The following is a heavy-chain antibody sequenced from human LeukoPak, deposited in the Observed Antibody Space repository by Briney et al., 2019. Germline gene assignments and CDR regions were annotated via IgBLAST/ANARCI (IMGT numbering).Heavy chain of an antibody. V-gene: IGHV1-18*01. J-gene: IGHJ3*01. CDR3: ARARDTSGWYLDAFGV. Sequence: ASVKVSCKASGYTFNRYGLSWVRQAPGQGLEWMGWISTYNGNAHYGQKLQGRVTMTIDASTSTAYMELRSLRPDDTAVYSCARARDTSGWYLDAFGVWGQGTLVSVSS. CDR1: GYTFNRYG. CDR2: ISTYNGNA. D-gene: IGHD6-19*01.